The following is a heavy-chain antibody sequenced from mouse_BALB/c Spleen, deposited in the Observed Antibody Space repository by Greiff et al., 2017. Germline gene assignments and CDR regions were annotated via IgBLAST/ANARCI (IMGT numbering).Heavy chain of an antibody. V-gene: IGHV1S127*01. CDR1: GYTFTSYW. CDR2: IDPSDSYT. Sequence: QVQLQQSGAELVKPGASVKMSCKASGYTFTSYWMHWVKQRPGQGLEWIGVIDPSDSYTSYNQKFKGKATLTVDTSSSTAYMQLSSLTSEDSAVYYCTRSGAITAAYFDVWGAGTTVTVSS. D-gene: IGHD1-2*01. CDR3: TRSGAITAAYFDV. J-gene: IGHJ1*01.